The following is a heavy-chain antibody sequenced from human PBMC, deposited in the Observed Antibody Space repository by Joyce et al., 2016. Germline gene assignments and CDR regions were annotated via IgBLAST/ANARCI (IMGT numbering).Heavy chain of an antibody. V-gene: IGHV5-51*01. D-gene: IGHD3-10*01. CDR2: IYPGNSET. CDR3: ARYGSGVAAGSRTLFYFDY. J-gene: IGHJ4*02. CDR1: GYYFTDYW. Sequence: VQLVQSGAEVKKPGESLRISCKASGYYFTDYWIGWVRQVPGKGLDWMSIIYPGNSETRYSPSFQGQVTISADKSSSTAYLQWSGLKASDTAMYYCARYGSGVAAGSRTLFYFDYWGQGTLVTVTS.